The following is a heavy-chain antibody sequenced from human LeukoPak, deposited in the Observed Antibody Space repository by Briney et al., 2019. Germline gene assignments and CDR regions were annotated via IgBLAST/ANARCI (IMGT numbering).Heavy chain of an antibody. D-gene: IGHD3-22*01. V-gene: IGHV1-18*01. Sequence: GASVKVSCKASGYTFTSYGISWVRQAPGQGLEWMRWISAYNGNTNYAQKLQGRVTMTTDTSTSTAYMELRSLRSDDTAVYYCAREDYYDSSGYWDSRYFDYWGQGTLVTVSS. CDR2: ISAYNGNT. CDR1: GYTFTSYG. CDR3: AREDYYDSSGYWDSRYFDY. J-gene: IGHJ4*02.